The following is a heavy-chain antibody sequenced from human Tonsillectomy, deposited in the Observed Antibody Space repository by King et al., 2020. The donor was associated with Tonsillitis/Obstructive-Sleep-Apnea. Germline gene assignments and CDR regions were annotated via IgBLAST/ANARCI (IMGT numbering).Heavy chain of an antibody. V-gene: IGHV3-48*02. CDR1: GFTFSSYS. D-gene: IGHD4-17*01. CDR3: ARDRGLIDYAYYYYMDV. Sequence: VQLVESGGGLVQPGGSLRLSCAASGFTFSSYSMNWVRQAPGKGLEWVSYISSSSSTIYYADSVKGRFTISRDNAKNSLYLQMNSLRDEDTAVYYCARDRGLIDYAYYYYMDVWGKGTTVTVSS. CDR2: ISSSSSTI. J-gene: IGHJ6*03.